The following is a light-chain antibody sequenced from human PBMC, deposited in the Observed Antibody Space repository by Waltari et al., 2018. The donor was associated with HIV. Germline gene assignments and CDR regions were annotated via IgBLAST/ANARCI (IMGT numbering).Light chain of an antibody. Sequence: QSALTQPASVSGSPGQSITISCTGTSSDVGDFNSVSWYQQHPGKAPKLMIYDVTKRPPGVANRFSGSKSGSTASLTISGLQPEDEANYYCSSYTNSSPYVFGTGTKVTVL. CDR1: SSDVGDFNS. CDR3: SSYTNSSPYV. V-gene: IGLV2-14*03. CDR2: DVT. J-gene: IGLJ1*01.